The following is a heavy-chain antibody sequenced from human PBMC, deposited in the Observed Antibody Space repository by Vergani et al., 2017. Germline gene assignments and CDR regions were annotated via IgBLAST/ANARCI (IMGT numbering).Heavy chain of an antibody. D-gene: IGHD6-19*01. Sequence: QLQLQESGPGLVKPSATLSLTCSVSGASIRSSNYYWGWIRQPPGKGLEWIASIYYSGSTYYNPSLKSRVTISVDTSKNQFSLKLSSVTAADSAVYFCARRSTVEWLVKFGWMDPGGQGILVTVSS. J-gene: IGHJ5*02. CDR1: GASIRSSNYY. CDR3: ARRSTVEWLVKFGWMDP. V-gene: IGHV4-39*01. CDR2: IYYSGST.